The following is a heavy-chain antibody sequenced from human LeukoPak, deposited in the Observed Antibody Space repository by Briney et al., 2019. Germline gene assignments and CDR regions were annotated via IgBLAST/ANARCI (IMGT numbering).Heavy chain of an antibody. CDR1: GFTFNNYW. V-gene: IGHV3-15*01. J-gene: IGHJ4*02. CDR2: IKPKTDGETT. Sequence: GGSLRLSCAASGFTFNNYWMSWVRQAPGKGLEWVGRIKPKTDGETTEYAPPVKDRFSISRDDSKSMMYLQMNSLKTEDTAVYYCITPLPYSAQGGQGTLVTVSS. CDR3: ITPLPYSAQ. D-gene: IGHD2-21*01.